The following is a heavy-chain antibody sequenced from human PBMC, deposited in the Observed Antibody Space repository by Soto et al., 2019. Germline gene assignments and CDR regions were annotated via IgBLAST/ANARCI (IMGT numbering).Heavy chain of an antibody. CDR1: GFTFSSYA. Sequence: EVQLLESGGGLVQPGGSLRLSCAASGFTFSSYAMSWVRQAPGKGLEWVSAISGSGGRTYYADSVKGRFTIPRDNSKNTLYMQMNSLRAEDTAVYYCAKGWGWFGGFSYWGQGTLVTVSS. CDR2: ISGSGGRT. D-gene: IGHD3-10*01. V-gene: IGHV3-23*01. CDR3: AKGWGWFGGFSY. J-gene: IGHJ4*02.